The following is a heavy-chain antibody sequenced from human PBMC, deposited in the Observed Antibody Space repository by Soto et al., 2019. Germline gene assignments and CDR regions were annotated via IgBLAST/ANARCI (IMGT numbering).Heavy chain of an antibody. J-gene: IGHJ6*02. Sequence: QVQLQESGPGLVKPSQTLSLTCTVSGGSISSGGYYWSWIRQHPGKGLEWIGYIYYSGSTYYNPSLKSRVTISVDTSKNQFSLKLSSVPAADTAVYYCARDAAPKFSSSSDGYYYYGMDVWGQGTTVTVSS. V-gene: IGHV4-31*03. D-gene: IGHD6-6*01. CDR3: ARDAAPKFSSSSDGYYYYGMDV. CDR1: GGSISSGGYY. CDR2: IYYSGST.